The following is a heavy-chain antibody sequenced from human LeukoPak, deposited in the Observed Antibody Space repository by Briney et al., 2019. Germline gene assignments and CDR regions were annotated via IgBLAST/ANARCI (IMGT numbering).Heavy chain of an antibody. V-gene: IGHV1-2*02. J-gene: IGHJ4*02. D-gene: IGHD6-6*01. CDR1: GYTFTGYY. Sequence: WASVKVSCKASGYTFTGYYMRWVRQAPGQGLEWVGWINPNSGGTNYAQKFQGRVTMTRDTSISTAYMELSRLRSDDTAVYYCARELVDIAARPFDYWGQGTLVTVSS. CDR2: INPNSGGT. CDR3: ARELVDIAARPFDY.